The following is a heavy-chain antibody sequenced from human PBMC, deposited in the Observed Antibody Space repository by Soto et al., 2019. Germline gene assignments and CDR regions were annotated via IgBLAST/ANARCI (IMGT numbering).Heavy chain of an antibody. CDR2: IKSKTDGGTT. Sequence: GGSLRLSCAASGFTFSNAWMNWVRQAPGKGLEWVGRIKSKTDGGTTDYAAPVKGRFTISRDDSKNTLYLQMNSLKTEDTAVYYCTTQQQLAQDFRFVSYYYYYGMDVWGQGTTVTVSS. D-gene: IGHD6-13*01. CDR1: GFTFSNAW. V-gene: IGHV3-15*07. CDR3: TTQQQLAQDFRFVSYYYYYGMDV. J-gene: IGHJ6*02.